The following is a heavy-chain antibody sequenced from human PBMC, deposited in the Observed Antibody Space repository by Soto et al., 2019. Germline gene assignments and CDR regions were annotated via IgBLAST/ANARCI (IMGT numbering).Heavy chain of an antibody. Sequence: SETLSLTCAVYGGSFSGYYWSWIRQPPGKGLEWIGEINHSGSTNYNPSLKSRVTISVDTSKNQFSLKLSSVTAADTAVYYCGRFYYYDSSGYYDWADAFDIWGQGTMVTVSS. J-gene: IGHJ3*02. CDR1: GGSFSGYY. CDR3: GRFYYYDSSGYYDWADAFDI. CDR2: INHSGST. V-gene: IGHV4-34*01. D-gene: IGHD3-22*01.